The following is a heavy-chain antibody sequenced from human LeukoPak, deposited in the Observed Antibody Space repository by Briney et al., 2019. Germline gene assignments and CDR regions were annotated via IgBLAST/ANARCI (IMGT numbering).Heavy chain of an antibody. CDR2: ISYSGST. J-gene: IGHJ5*02. D-gene: IGHD3-16*01. Sequence: SETLSLTCTVSGGSISPYYWSWIRQPPGKGLEYIGYISYSGSTHYNPSLKSRVTMSVDTSKNQFSLNLNSVTAADTAVYYCARDIWGGSTWGQGTLVTVSS. CDR3: ARDIWGGST. CDR1: GGSISPYY. V-gene: IGHV4-59*12.